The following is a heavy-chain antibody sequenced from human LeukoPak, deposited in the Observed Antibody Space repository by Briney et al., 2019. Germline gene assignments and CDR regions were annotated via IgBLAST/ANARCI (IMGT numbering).Heavy chain of an antibody. D-gene: IGHD3-3*01. CDR1: GGPISSYY. J-gene: IGHJ5*02. Sequence: SETLSLTCTVSGGPISSYYWSWIRQPAGKGLEWIGRIYASGSTIYNPSLKSRVTMSVDTSKNQFSLKLSSVTAADTAVYFCARDPGYDFWSGYPNGNWFDPWGQGTLVTVSS. CDR2: IYASGST. CDR3: ARDPGYDFWSGYPNGNWFDP. V-gene: IGHV4-4*07.